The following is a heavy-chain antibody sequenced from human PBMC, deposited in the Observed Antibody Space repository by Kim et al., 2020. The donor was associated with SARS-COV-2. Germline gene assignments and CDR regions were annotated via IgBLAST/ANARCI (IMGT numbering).Heavy chain of an antibody. V-gene: IGHV4-39*01. CDR3: ARHRRDYGGNSRY. CDR1: GGSISSSSYY. J-gene: IGHJ4*02. CDR2: IYYSGST. Sequence: SETLSLTCTVSGGSISSSSYYWGWIRQPPGKGLEWIGSIYYSGSTYYNPSLKSRVTISVDTSKNQFSLKLSSVTAADTAVYYCARHRRDYGGNSRYWGQGTLVTVSS. D-gene: IGHD4-17*01.